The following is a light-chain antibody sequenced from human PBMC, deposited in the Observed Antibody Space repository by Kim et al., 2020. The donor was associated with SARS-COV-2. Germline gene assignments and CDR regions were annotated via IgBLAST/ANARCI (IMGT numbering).Light chain of an antibody. Sequence: GQSVTLSCTGTSNDVGVYNYVSWFQQHPGKAPKLMIYDVTHRPSGVPDRFSGSKSGNTASLTVSGLQAEDEADYLCSSYAGASTVVFGGGTQLTVL. J-gene: IGLJ2*01. V-gene: IGLV2-11*03. CDR2: DVT. CDR3: SSYAGASTVV. CDR1: SNDVGVYNY.